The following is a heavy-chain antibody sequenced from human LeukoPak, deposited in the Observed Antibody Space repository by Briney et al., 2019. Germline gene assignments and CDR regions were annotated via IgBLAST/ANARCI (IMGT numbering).Heavy chain of an antibody. V-gene: IGHV4-34*01. D-gene: IGHD6-6*01. CDR1: GGSFSGYY. CDR3: AILGGSSPFDY. J-gene: IGHJ4*02. Sequence: SETLSLTCAIYGGSFSGYYWSWIRQPPGKGLEWIGEINHSGSTNYNPSLKSRVTISVDTSENQFSLKLSSVTAADTAVYYCAILGGSSPFDYWGQGTLVTVSS. CDR2: INHSGST.